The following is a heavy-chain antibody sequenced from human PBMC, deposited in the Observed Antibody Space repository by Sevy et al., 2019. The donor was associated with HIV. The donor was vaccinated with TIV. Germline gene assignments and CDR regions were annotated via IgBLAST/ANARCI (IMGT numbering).Heavy chain of an antibody. V-gene: IGHV3-11*01. Sequence: GGSLRLSCVASGFTFSDYYMSWVRQAPGKGLEWVSSISRSAITIYYVDSVQGRFTISRDNAKNSLYLQMNSLRAEDTAVYYCARDLPADLESPYYYYGMDVWGQGTTVTVS. CDR1: GFTFSDYY. CDR2: ISRSAITI. CDR3: ARDLPADLESPYYYYGMDV. D-gene: IGHD1-1*01. J-gene: IGHJ6*02.